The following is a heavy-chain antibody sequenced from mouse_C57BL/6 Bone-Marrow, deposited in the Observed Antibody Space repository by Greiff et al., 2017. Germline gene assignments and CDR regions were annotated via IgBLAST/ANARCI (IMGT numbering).Heavy chain of an antibody. CDR3: ASCITTVVGYYYAMDY. CDR2: IDPNSGGT. J-gene: IGHJ4*01. V-gene: IGHV1-72*01. CDR1: GYTFTSYW. Sequence: VQLQQPGAELVKPGASVKLSCKASGYTFTSYWMHWVKQRPGRGLEWIGRIDPNSGGTKYNEKFKSKATLTVVKPSSTAYMQLSSLTSEDSAVYYCASCITTVVGYYYAMDYWGQGTSVTVSS. D-gene: IGHD1-1*01.